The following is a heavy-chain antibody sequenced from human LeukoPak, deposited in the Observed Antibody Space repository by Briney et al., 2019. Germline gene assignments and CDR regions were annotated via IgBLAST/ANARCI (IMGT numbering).Heavy chain of an antibody. CDR3: ARMRYDYVWGSYLESYYYYYMDV. J-gene: IGHJ6*03. CDR2: ISPSGGIT. V-gene: IGHV3-21*01. D-gene: IGHD3-16*01. CDR1: GFTFSTYG. Sequence: PGGSLRLSCAASGFTFSTYGMNWVRQAPGKGLEWVSGISPSGGITYYTDSVKGRFTISRDNAKNSLYLQMNSLRAEDTAVYYCARMRYDYVWGSYLESYYYYYMDVWGKGTTVTVSS.